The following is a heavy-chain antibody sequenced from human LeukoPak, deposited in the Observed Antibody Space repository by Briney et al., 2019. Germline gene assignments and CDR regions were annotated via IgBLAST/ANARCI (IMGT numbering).Heavy chain of an antibody. Sequence: GESLKISCKGSGYSFTDFWIAWVRQMPGKGLEWMGIIYPDDPDTRYSPSFQGQVTISADKSISTAYLQWSSLKASDTAMYYCARHSKGRLGELSLYGMDVWGQGTTVTVSS. CDR2: IYPDDPDT. CDR1: GYSFTDFW. V-gene: IGHV5-51*01. CDR3: ARHSKGRLGELSLYGMDV. J-gene: IGHJ6*02. D-gene: IGHD3-16*02.